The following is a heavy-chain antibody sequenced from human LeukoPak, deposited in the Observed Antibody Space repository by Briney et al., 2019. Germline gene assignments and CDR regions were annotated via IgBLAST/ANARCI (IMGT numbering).Heavy chain of an antibody. V-gene: IGHV1-18*03. CDR1: GYTFTNYA. CDR2: FTAYNGNT. D-gene: IGHD2-8*01. Sequence: ASVKVSCKTSGYTFTNYAFSWVRQAPGQGLERMGWFTAYNGNTNYAQKLQGRVTMTTDTSTRTAYMELKNLRSDDMALYFSANGGNGYVDYWGQGTLVTVS. CDR3: ANGGNGYVDY. J-gene: IGHJ4*02.